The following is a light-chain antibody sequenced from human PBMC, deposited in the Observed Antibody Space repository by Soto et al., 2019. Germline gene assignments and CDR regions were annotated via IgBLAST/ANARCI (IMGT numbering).Light chain of an antibody. V-gene: IGLV2-14*01. CDR2: EVF. CDR3: TSFTSTSTWV. Sequence: QSVLTQPASVSGSPGQSITISCTGTSSDVGRYDYVSWFQQHPGRAPKLLIYEVFNRPSGVSIRFSGSKSGNTASLTISGLRAEDEADFYCTSFTSTSTWVFGGGTKLTVL. J-gene: IGLJ3*02. CDR1: SSDVGRYDY.